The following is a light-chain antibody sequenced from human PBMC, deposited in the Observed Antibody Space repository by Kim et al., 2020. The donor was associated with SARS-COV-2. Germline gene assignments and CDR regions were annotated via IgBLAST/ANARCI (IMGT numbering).Light chain of an antibody. V-gene: IGKV4-1*01. Sequence: RATINCKSSQSVLYSSNNKNYLAWYQQKPGPPPKLLIYWASTRESGVPDRFSGSGSGTDFTLTISCLQAEDVAVYYCQQYYSTPYTFGQGTKLEI. CDR2: WAS. CDR1: QSVLYSSNNKNY. CDR3: QQYYSTPYT. J-gene: IGKJ2*01.